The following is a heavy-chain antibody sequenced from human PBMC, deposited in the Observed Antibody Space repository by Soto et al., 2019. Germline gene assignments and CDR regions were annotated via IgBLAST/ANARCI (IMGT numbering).Heavy chain of an antibody. CDR1: GYTFTSYG. CDR3: ARFEYYDYIWGSYRFVYFDY. D-gene: IGHD3-16*02. V-gene: IGHV1-18*01. CDR2: ISAYNGNT. J-gene: IGHJ4*02. Sequence: QVQLVQSGAEVKKPGASVKVSCKASGYTFTSYGISWVRQAPGQGLEWMGWISAYNGNTNYAQKLQGRVTMTTDTATSTAYMELRSLRSDDTAVYYCARFEYYDYIWGSYRFVYFDYWGLGTLVTVSS.